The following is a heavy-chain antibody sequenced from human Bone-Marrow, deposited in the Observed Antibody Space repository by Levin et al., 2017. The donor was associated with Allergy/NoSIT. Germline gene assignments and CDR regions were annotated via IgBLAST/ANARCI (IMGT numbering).Heavy chain of an antibody. CDR2: INPNSGGT. Sequence: ASVKVSCKASGYKFTVYYMHWVRQAPGQGLEWMGCINPNSGGTYFAQKFQGRVTMTRDTSINTAYLDLGSLTFDDTALYYCARDGGSGYGMDVWGQGTTVTVSS. J-gene: IGHJ6*02. D-gene: IGHD3-10*01. CDR1: GYKFTVYY. V-gene: IGHV1-2*02. CDR3: ARDGGSGYGMDV.